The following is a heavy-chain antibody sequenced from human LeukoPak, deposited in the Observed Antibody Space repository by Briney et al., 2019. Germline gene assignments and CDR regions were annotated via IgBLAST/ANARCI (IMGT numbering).Heavy chain of an antibody. CDR1: GGSLSGYY. V-gene: IGHV4-34*01. CDR3: ATRRITMVRGVIIKFPLDY. Sequence: SETLSLTCAVYGGSLSGYYWRWVRQPPGKGVEWVGEINHSGSTNYNTSLKRRVNISVATSTNQFSLKLSSVTAADTAVYYCATRRITMVRGVIIKFPLDYWGQGTLLTVSS. D-gene: IGHD3-10*01. J-gene: IGHJ4*02. CDR2: INHSGST.